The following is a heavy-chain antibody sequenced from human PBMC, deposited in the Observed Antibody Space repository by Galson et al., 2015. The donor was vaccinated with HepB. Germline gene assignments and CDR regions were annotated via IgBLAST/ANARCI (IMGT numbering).Heavy chain of an antibody. CDR2: ISYDGSKK. CDR1: GFTFSSYG. CDR3: AKDPPMMVVFPTGIFDF. D-gene: IGHD3-22*01. Sequence: SLRLSCAASGFTFSSYGMHWVRQAPGKGLEWVAVISYDGSKKYYADSVKGRFTISRDNSKNTLYLQMSSLRAEDTAVYYCAKDPPMMVVFPTGIFDFWGQGTLVSVS. J-gene: IGHJ4*02. V-gene: IGHV3-30*18.